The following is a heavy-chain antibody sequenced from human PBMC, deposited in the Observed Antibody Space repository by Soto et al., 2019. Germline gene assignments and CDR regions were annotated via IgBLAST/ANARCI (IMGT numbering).Heavy chain of an antibody. D-gene: IGHD2-15*01. CDR1: GFSVSTSGVG. V-gene: IGHV2-5*02. CDR2: IYWDGDE. Sequence: QITLKESGPTLVKPTQTLTLTCTFSGFSVSTSGVGVAWIRQPPGKALEWLALIYWDGDERYSPFLQSRVTITKDTSKNQVVLTMTNMDPVHTATYYCAHKGGRGAGMDVWGQGTTVTVSS. J-gene: IGHJ6*02. CDR3: AHKGGRGAGMDV.